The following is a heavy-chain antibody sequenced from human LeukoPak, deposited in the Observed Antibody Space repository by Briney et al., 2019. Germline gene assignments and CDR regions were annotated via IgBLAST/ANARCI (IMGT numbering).Heavy chain of an antibody. J-gene: IGHJ6*03. V-gene: IGHV1-46*01. CDR3: ARVVGDFWSGYWGYYYYMDV. CDR2: INPSGGST. D-gene: IGHD3-3*01. CDR1: GYTFTSYY. Sequence: RASVKVSCKASGYTFTSYYMHWVRQAPGQGLEWMGFINPSGGSTSYAQKFLDRVTMTRDISTSTVYMELSSLRSEDTAVYYCARVVGDFWSGYWGYYYYMDVWGKGTTVTVSS.